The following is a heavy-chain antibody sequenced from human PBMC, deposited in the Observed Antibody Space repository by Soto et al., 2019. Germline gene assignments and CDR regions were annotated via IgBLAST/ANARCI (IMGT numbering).Heavy chain of an antibody. V-gene: IGHV1-3*01. Sequence: RASVKVSCKASGYTFTSYAMHWVRQAPGQRLEWMGWINAGNGNTKYSQKFQGRVTITRDTSASTAYMELSSLRSEDTAVYYCARDKDPRVTMVRGGMDVWGQGTTVTVSS. CDR2: INAGNGNT. D-gene: IGHD3-10*01. CDR3: ARDKDPRVTMVRGGMDV. CDR1: GYTFTSYA. J-gene: IGHJ6*02.